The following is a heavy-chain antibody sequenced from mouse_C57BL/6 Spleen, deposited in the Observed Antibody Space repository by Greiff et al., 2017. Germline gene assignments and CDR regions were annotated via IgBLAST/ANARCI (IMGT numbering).Heavy chain of an antibody. V-gene: IGHV1-63*01. CDR1: GYTFTNYW. CDR2: IYPGGGYT. CDR3: ARYDYDVWFAY. Sequence: VQLQQSGAELVRPGTSVKMSCKASGYTFTNYWIGWAKQRPGHGLEWIGDIYPGGGYTNYNEKFKGKATLTADKSSSTAYMQFSSLTSEDSAIYYCARYDYDVWFAYWGQGTLVTVSA. D-gene: IGHD2-4*01. J-gene: IGHJ3*01.